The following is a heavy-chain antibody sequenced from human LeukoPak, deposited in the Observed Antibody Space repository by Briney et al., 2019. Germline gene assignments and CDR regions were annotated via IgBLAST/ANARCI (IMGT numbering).Heavy chain of an antibody. CDR1: GFTFSSYS. Sequence: GGSLRLSCAASGFTFSSYSMNWVRQAPGKGLEWVSYISSSSSTIYYADSVKGRFTISRDNAKNSLYLQMNSLRAEDTAVYYCAREDYGGNSDYWGQGTLVTVSS. J-gene: IGHJ4*02. D-gene: IGHD4-23*01. CDR3: AREDYGGNSDY. CDR2: ISSSSSTI. V-gene: IGHV3-48*01.